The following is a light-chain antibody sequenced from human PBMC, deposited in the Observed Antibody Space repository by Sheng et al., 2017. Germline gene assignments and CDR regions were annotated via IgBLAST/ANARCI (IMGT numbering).Light chain of an antibody. Sequence: LTQPPSASGTPGQRVTISCSGSSSNIGSDYVYWYQQLPGTTPKLLIYRNNQRPSGVPDRFSGSKSGTSASLAISGLRSEDEADYYCAAWDDSLSVWVFGGGTKLTVL. J-gene: IGLJ3*02. CDR3: AAWDDSLSVWV. CDR1: SSNIGSDY. V-gene: IGLV1-47*01. CDR2: RNN.